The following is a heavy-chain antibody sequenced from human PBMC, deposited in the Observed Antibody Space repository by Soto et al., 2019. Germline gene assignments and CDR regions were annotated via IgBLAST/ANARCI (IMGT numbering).Heavy chain of an antibody. J-gene: IGHJ3*02. CDR2: IRSKAYGGTT. CDR3: TRCRSGGSYFQGLNGPDAFDI. CDR1: GFTFGDYA. D-gene: IGHD1-26*01. V-gene: IGHV3-49*05. Sequence: EVQLVESGGGLVKPGRSLRLSCTASGFTFGDYAMSWFRQAPGKGLEWVGFIRSKAYGGTTEYAASVKGRFTISRDDSKSIASLQMNSLKTEDTAVYYCTRCRSGGSYFQGLNGPDAFDIWGQGTMVTVSS.